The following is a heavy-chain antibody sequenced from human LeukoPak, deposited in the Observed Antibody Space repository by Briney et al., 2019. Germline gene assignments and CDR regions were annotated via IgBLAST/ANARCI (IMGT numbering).Heavy chain of an antibody. Sequence: ASVKVSCKASGYTFTGYYMHWVRQAPGQGLEWMGWINPDSGGTNYAQKLQGRVTMTTDTSTSTAYMELRSLRSDDTAVYYCARVGGRQPYYYYMDVWGKGTTVTISS. CDR3: ARVGGRQPYYYYMDV. V-gene: IGHV1-2*02. CDR2: INPDSGGT. D-gene: IGHD1-1*01. J-gene: IGHJ6*03. CDR1: GYTFTGYY.